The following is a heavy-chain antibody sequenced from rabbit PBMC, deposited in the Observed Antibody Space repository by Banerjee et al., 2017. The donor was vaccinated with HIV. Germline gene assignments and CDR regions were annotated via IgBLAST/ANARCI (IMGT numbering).Heavy chain of an antibody. CDR1: GFTFSSYW. J-gene: IGHJ4*01. CDR2: IYTGSSGST. V-gene: IGHV1S45*01. Sequence: QEQLVEYGGDLVQPEGSLTLTCKASGFTFSSYWMSWVRQAPGKGLEWIGCIYTGSSGSTYYASWAKGRFTISKISSTTVTLQMTSLTAADTATYFCVSYDDYGDRNLWGPGTLVTVS. D-gene: IGHD2-1*01. CDR3: VSYDDYGDRNL.